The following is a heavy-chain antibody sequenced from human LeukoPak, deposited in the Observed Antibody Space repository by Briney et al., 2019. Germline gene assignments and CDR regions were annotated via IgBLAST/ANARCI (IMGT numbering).Heavy chain of an antibody. J-gene: IGHJ4*02. CDR2: IWHDGSNK. Sequence: GGSLRLSCAASGFNFRTYGMHWVRQAPGKGLEWLAIIWHDGSNKYYGDSVKGRFTISRDNSKNTLYLEMNSLRAEDTAVYYCAKEAQGCSITSCYFDSWGQGTLVTVSS. V-gene: IGHV3-33*03. D-gene: IGHD2-2*01. CDR1: GFNFRTYG. CDR3: AKEAQGCSITSCYFDS.